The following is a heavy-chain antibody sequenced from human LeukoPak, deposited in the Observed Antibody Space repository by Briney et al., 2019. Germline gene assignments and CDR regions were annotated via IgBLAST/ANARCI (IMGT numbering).Heavy chain of an antibody. J-gene: IGHJ4*02. CDR2: IYSGGST. CDR3: ARGALAVGARNFDY. D-gene: IGHD1-26*01. CDR1: GFIFSSYS. Sequence: PGGSLRLSCAASGFIFSSYSMSWVRQAPGKGLEWVSVIYSGGSTYYADSVKGRFTISRDNSKNTLYLQMNSLRAEDTAVYYCARGALAVGARNFDYWGQGTLVTVSS. V-gene: IGHV3-53*01.